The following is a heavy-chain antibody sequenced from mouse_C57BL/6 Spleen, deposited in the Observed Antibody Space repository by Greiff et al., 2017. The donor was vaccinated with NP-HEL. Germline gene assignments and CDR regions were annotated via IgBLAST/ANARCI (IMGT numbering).Heavy chain of an antibody. Sequence: VQLQQPGAELVKPGASVKLSCKASGYTFTSYWMQWVKQRPGQGLEWIGEIDPSDSYTNYNQKFKGKATLTVDTYSSTAYMQLSSLTSEDSAVYYCARGRDWYFDVWGTGTTVTVSS. CDR2: IDPSDSYT. CDR3: ARGRDWYFDV. J-gene: IGHJ1*03. CDR1: GYTFTSYW. V-gene: IGHV1-50*01.